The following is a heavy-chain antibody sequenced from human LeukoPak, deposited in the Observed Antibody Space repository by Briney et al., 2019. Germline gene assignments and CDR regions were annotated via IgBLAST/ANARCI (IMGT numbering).Heavy chain of an antibody. CDR2: INPNSGGT. J-gene: IGHJ4*02. CDR3: AKDALTVGYCISTSCYNVD. Sequence: GASVKVSCNASGYILTAYFIHWVRQAPGQGLEWMGWINPNSGGTNFAQKFQGMVTMTRDTAISTAFMELSTLTSDDTAVYYCAKDALTVGYCISTSCYNVDWGQGTLVTVSS. D-gene: IGHD2-2*02. V-gene: IGHV1-2*02. CDR1: GYILTAYF.